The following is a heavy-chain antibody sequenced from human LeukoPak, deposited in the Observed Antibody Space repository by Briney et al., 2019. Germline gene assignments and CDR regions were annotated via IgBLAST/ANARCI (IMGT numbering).Heavy chain of an antibody. J-gene: IGHJ4*02. CDR2: INQDGSEK. CDR1: GFTFSPYW. D-gene: IGHD6-19*01. CDR3: AKSSQWLAQDYFDF. V-gene: IGHV3-7*03. Sequence: GGSLRLSCAASGFTFSPYWMSWVRQAPGKGLEWVANINQDGSEKYYVDSVKGRFTISRDDSKNTLYLQMNSLRAEDTAVYYCAKSSQWLAQDYFDFWGQGTLVTVSS.